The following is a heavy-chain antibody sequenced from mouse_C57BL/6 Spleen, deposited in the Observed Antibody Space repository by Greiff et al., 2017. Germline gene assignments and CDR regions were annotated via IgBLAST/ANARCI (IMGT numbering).Heavy chain of an antibody. CDR1: GYTFTSYW. V-gene: IGHV1-64*01. Sequence: VQLQQPGAELVKPGASVKLSCKASGYTFTSYWMHWVKQRPGQGLEWIGMIHSNSGSTNYNEKFKSKATLTVDKSSSTAYMQLSSLTSEDSAVYYCARSGYDSSPAWFAYWGQGTLVTVSA. J-gene: IGHJ3*01. CDR3: ARSGYDSSPAWFAY. CDR2: IHSNSGST. D-gene: IGHD1-1*01.